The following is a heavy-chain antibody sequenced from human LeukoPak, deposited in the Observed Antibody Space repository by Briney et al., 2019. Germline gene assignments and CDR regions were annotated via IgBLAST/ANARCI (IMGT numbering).Heavy chain of an antibody. V-gene: IGHV4-59*01. CDR2: IYYSGST. CDR3: ARVHGSGYYYMDV. Sequence: PETLSLTCTVSGGSISSYYWSWIRQPPGKGLEWIGYIYYSGSTNYNPSLKSRVTISIDTSKNQFSLKLSSVTAADTAVYYCARVHGSGYYYMDVWGKGTTVSVSS. D-gene: IGHD3-10*01. CDR1: GGSISSYY. J-gene: IGHJ6*03.